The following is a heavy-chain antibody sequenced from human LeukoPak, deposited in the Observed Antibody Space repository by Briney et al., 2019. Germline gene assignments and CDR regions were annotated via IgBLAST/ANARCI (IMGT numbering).Heavy chain of an antibody. CDR1: GFTFSDYY. V-gene: IGHV3-11*04. J-gene: IGHJ5*02. Sequence: GGSLRLSCAASGFTFSDYYMSWIRQALGKGLEWVSYISSSGSTIYYADSVKGRFTISRDNAKNSLYLQMNSLRAEDTAVYYCARDQTYYYDSSGYYSKGQNWFDPWGQGTLVTVSS. CDR2: ISSSGSTI. CDR3: ARDQTYYYDSSGYYSKGQNWFDP. D-gene: IGHD3-22*01.